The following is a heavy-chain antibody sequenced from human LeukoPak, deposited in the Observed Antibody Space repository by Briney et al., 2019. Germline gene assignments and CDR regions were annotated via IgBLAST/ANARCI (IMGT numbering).Heavy chain of an antibody. J-gene: IGHJ4*02. CDR1: GGTFSSYA. CDR3: ASGSSIAVVTIDY. D-gene: IGHD3-22*01. CDR2: IIPIFGTA. Sequence: SVKASCKASGGTFSSYAISWVRQAPGQGLEWMGGIIPIFGTANYAQKFQGRVTITADESTSTAYMELSSLRSEDTAVYYCASGSSIAVVTIDYWGQGTLVTVSS. V-gene: IGHV1-69*13.